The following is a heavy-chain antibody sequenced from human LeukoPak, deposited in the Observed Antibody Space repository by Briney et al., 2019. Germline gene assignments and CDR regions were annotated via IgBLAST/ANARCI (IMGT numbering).Heavy chain of an antibody. V-gene: IGHV4-59*08. Sequence: SETLSLTRTVSGGPISSYHWSWIRQPPGKGLGGIGYIYYSGSTNYNPSLKSRVTISVDTSKNQFSLKLSSVTAADTAVYYCAKHYSSGWYYFDYWGQGTLVTVSS. J-gene: IGHJ4*02. D-gene: IGHD6-19*01. CDR1: GGPISSYH. CDR2: IYYSGST. CDR3: AKHYSSGWYYFDY.